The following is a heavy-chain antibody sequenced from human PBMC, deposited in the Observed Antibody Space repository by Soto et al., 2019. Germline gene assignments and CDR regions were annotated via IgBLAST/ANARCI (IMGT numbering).Heavy chain of an antibody. V-gene: IGHV2-5*02. CDR3: ALRKGGTRCNGWFDS. CDR1: GFSLNTYGVG. Sequence: QITLKESGPALVTPTQALTLTCTFSGFSLNTYGVGVGWIRQPPGKALEWLALIYWDDDKRYSPSLKSRLSITKDPSNNKVVLTMTNMDPVDTAKYSCALRKGGTRCNGWFDSWGQGIMVTVSS. J-gene: IGHJ5*01. CDR2: IYWDDDK. D-gene: IGHD3-16*01.